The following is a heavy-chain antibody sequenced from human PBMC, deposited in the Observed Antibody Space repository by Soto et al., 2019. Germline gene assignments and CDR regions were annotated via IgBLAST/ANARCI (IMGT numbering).Heavy chain of an antibody. CDR1: GITVSSYY. Sequence: EVQLVESGGGLIQPGGSLRLSCAVSGITVSSYYMSWVRQAAGKGLEWVSVIYAGTITYYADSVEGRFTIYRDNSKNTQNLEMNILRVEDTAVYYCARIPYDNSGTIFDYWGQGTLVTVSS. CDR3: ARIPYDNSGTIFDY. D-gene: IGHD3-22*01. CDR2: IYAGTIT. V-gene: IGHV3-53*01. J-gene: IGHJ4*02.